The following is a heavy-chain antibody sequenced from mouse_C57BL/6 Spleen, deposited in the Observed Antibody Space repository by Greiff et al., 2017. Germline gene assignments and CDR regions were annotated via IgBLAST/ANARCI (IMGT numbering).Heavy chain of an antibody. CDR1: GYTFTDYY. J-gene: IGHJ2*01. CDR3: ARWPVFDY. V-gene: IGHV1-26*01. Sequence: EVKLQQSGPELVKPGASVKISCKASGYTFTDYYMNWVKQSHGKSLEWIGDINPNNGGTSYNQKFKGKATLTVDKSSSTAYMELRSLTSEDSAVYYCARWPVFDYWGQGTTLTVSS. CDR2: INPNNGGT.